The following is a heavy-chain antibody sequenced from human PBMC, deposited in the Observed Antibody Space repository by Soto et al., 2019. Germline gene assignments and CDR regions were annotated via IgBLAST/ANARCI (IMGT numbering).Heavy chain of an antibody. D-gene: IGHD1-26*01. J-gene: IGHJ4*01. Sequence: ASVKCSFKAAGYNFSRYYVHWVRQAAGQVLEWMGVINPTGGSTTHAQNFQDRVIITRGTSTSTIYMELRRLTSEDTAVDYCASRVGAGVLDYWG. CDR3: ASRVGAGVLDY. V-gene: IGHV1-46*01. CDR1: GYNFSRYY. CDR2: INPTGGST.